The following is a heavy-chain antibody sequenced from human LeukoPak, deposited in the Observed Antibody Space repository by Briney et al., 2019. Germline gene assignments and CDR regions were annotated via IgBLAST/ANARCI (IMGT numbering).Heavy chain of an antibody. CDR3: ARTETWNGAFDI. CDR1: GGSISSGDYY. Sequence: SETLSLTCTVSGGSISSGDYYWSWIRQPPGKGLVWIGYIYYSGSTYYNPSLKSRVTISVDTSKNQFSLKLSSVTAADTAVYYCARTETWNGAFDIWGQGTMVTVSS. V-gene: IGHV4-30-4*01. CDR2: IYYSGST. D-gene: IGHD1-1*01. J-gene: IGHJ3*02.